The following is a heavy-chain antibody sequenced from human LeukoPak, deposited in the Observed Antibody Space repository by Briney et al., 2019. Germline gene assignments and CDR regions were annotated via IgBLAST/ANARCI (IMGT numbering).Heavy chain of an antibody. Sequence: ASVKVSCKASGYTFTGYYMHWVRQAPGQGLEWMEWINPNSGGTNYAQKFQGRVTMTRDTSISTAYMELSRLRSDDTAVYYCASTPDAGYSSSWSPFDYWGQGTLVTVSS. CDR2: INPNSGGT. CDR1: GYTFTGYY. D-gene: IGHD6-13*01. J-gene: IGHJ4*02. CDR3: ASTPDAGYSSSWSPFDY. V-gene: IGHV1-2*02.